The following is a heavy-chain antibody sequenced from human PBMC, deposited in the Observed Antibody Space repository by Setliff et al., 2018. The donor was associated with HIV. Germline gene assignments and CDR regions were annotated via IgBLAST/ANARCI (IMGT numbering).Heavy chain of an antibody. J-gene: IGHJ4*02. CDR3: ARGGLRVRGAIDSFDY. V-gene: IGHV4-4*07. D-gene: IGHD3-10*01. CDR2: IHSGGTT. CDR1: GGSLSSYY. Sequence: SETLSLTCFVSGGSLSSYYWSWIRQPAGKGLEWIGRIHSGGTTNSNPSLKSRVTLSVDTSKNQFSLKLNSVTAADTAVYYCARGGLRVRGAIDSFDYWGQGTLVTVSS.